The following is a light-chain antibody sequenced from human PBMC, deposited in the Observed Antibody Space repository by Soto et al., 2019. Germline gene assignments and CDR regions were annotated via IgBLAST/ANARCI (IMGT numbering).Light chain of an antibody. V-gene: IGLV1-47*01. Sequence: QSVLTQPPSASLTPGQGVTISCSGSTSNIGSNYVYWYQQLPGTAPKLLIYRNNQRPSGVPDRFSGSKSGTSASLAISGLRSDDEADYFCATWDDSLNGFYVLGTGTKVTVL. J-gene: IGLJ1*01. CDR1: TSNIGSNY. CDR2: RNN. CDR3: ATWDDSLNGFYV.